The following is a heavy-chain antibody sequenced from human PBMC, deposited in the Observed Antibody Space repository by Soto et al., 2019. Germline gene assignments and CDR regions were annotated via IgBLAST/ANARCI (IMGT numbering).Heavy chain of an antibody. V-gene: IGHV4-34*01. CDR2: INHSGST. J-gene: IGHJ5*02. CDR3: ARGHPSTTVTTSGVAHWFDP. CDR1: GGSFSGYY. D-gene: IGHD4-17*01. Sequence: QVQLQQWGAGLLKPSETLSLTCAVYGGSFSGYYWSWIRQPPGKGLEWIGEINHSGSTNYNPSLKSRVTISVDTSKNQFSLKLSSVTAADTAVYYCARGHPSTTVTTSGVAHWFDPWGQGTLVTVSS.